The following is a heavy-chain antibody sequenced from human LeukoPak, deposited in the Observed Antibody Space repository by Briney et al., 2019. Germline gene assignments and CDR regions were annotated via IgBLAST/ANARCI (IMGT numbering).Heavy chain of an antibody. J-gene: IGHJ5*02. CDR1: GGSITSHY. CDR3: ARVGPPGANWFDP. Sequence: SETLSLTCSVSGGSITSHYWSWLRQPPGKELEWLGYIYYSGGTRYHPPLQSRVTFSLDTSKSHLSLELTSVTATDTAVYFCARVGPPGANWFDPWGQGILVTVSS. CDR2: IYYSGGT. D-gene: IGHD3-10*01. V-gene: IGHV4-59*11.